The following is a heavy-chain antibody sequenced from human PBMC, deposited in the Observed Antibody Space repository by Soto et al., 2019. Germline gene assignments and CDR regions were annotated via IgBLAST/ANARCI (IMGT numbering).Heavy chain of an antibody. CDR1: GYSFTNFH. V-gene: IGHV1-46*01. D-gene: IGHD3-22*01. Sequence: QVQLSQFGAEVKKPGASVKVSCKASGYSFTNFHIHWVRQAPGQGLEWMGMIDPSGGITRDAQRLQGRITMTRAASTSTVYMELRRLTSEDTAVYYCARDVLGHDNYETIGYYFDHWGQGTLVTVSS. CDR3: ARDVLGHDNYETIGYYFDH. J-gene: IGHJ4*02. CDR2: IDPSGGIT.